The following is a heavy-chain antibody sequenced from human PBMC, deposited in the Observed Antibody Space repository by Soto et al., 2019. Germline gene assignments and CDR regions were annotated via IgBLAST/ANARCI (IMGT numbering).Heavy chain of an antibody. J-gene: IGHJ4*02. Sequence: PWETLSLTCTVSGGSISSSSYYWGWIRQPPGKGLEWIGSIYYSGSTYYNPSLKSRVTISVDTSKNQFSLKLSSVTAADTAVYYCARSGEYYDYGDYVDYWGQGTLVTVSS. CDR3: ARSGEYYDYGDYVDY. V-gene: IGHV4-39*01. CDR2: IYYSGST. CDR1: GGSISSSSYY. D-gene: IGHD3-16*01.